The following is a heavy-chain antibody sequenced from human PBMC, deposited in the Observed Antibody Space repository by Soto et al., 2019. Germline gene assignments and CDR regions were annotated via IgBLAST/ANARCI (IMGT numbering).Heavy chain of an antibody. D-gene: IGHD6-19*01. CDR1: GCTFSHAW. J-gene: IGHJ4*02. CDR3: TRRIAVAGTYYFDY. CDR2: IKSISDGETT. Sequence: LLVESGGGFVQPGGSLRLSCVASGCTFSHAWMDWVRQAPGKGLEWVGRIKSISDGETTNYAASVAGRFTISRDDSKNTLFLHVNSLKTEDTGVYYCTRRIAVAGTYYFDYWGQGTLLTVSS. V-gene: IGHV3-15*07.